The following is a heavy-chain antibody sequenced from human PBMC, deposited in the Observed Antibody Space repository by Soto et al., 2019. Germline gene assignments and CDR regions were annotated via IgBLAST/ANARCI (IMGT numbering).Heavy chain of an antibody. CDR1: GYTFTSYG. CDR2: ISAYNGNT. Sequence: QVQLVQSGAEVKKPGASVKVSCKASGYTFTSYGISWVRQAPGQGLEWMGRISAYNGNTNYAQKLQGRVTMTTDTSTSTAYMELRSLRTDDTAVYYCARDRGYNWNYGWFDPWGQGTLVTVSS. D-gene: IGHD1-7*01. J-gene: IGHJ5*02. V-gene: IGHV1-18*01. CDR3: ARDRGYNWNYGWFDP.